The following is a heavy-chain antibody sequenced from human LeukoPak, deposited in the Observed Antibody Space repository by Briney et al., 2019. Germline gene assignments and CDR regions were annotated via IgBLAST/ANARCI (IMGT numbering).Heavy chain of an antibody. V-gene: IGHV3-23*01. Sequence: GGSLRLSCAASGFSFSNYAISWVRQPPGMGLEWVSSIRVNGRKTYYADSVKVRFTISRDSSKNTLYLQMDSLTAEDTAVYYCASTASYCGSASAPTFD. CDR1: GFSFSNYA. D-gene: IGHD2-21*01. CDR2: IRVNGRKT. J-gene: IGHJ3*02. CDR3: ASTASYCGSASAPTFD.